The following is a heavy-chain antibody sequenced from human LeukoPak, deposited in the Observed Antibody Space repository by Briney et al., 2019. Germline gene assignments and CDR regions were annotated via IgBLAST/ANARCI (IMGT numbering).Heavy chain of an antibody. V-gene: IGHV3-21*01. Sequence: GGSLSLSFPASGFTFSSYSMNWFRQPPGRGRDWFSSISSSSSYIYYADSVKGRFTISRDNAKNSLYPQMNSLRAEDTAVYYCACRGYSYGYAVDYWGQGTLVTVSS. J-gene: IGHJ4*02. CDR1: GFTFSSYS. CDR2: ISSSSSYI. D-gene: IGHD5-18*01. CDR3: ACRGYSYGYAVDY.